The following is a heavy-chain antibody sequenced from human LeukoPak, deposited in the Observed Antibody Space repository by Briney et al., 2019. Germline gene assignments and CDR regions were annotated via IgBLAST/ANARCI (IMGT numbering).Heavy chain of an antibody. J-gene: IGHJ4*02. V-gene: IGHV4-4*07. CDR2: IYTSGST. D-gene: IGHD1-26*01. CDR3: ARYSGSSQRYFDY. CDR1: GASISSYY. Sequence: PSETLSLTCTVSGASISSYYWNWIRQPAGKGLEWIGLIYTSGSTDYNPSLKSRVTMSVDTSKNQFSLKLSSVTAADTAMYYCARYSGSSQRYFDYWGQGTLVTVSS.